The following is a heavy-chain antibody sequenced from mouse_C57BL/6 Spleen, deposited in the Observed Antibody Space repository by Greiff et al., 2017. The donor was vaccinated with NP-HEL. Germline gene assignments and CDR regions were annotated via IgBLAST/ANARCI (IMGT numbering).Heavy chain of an antibody. J-gene: IGHJ2*01. Sequence: EVHLVESGGGLVQPGGSLSLSCAASGFTFTDYYMSWVRQPPGKALEWLGFIRNKANGYTTEYSASVKGRFTISRDNSQSILYLQMNALRAEDSATYYCARYYYGSRGYFDYWGQGTTLTVSS. CDR2: IRNKANGYTT. CDR3: ARYYYGSRGYFDY. V-gene: IGHV7-3*01. D-gene: IGHD1-1*01. CDR1: GFTFTDYY.